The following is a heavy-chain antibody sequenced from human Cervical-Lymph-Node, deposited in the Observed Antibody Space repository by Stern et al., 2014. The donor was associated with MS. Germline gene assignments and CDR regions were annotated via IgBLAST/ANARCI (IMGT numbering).Heavy chain of an antibody. J-gene: IGHJ4*02. D-gene: IGHD2-2*01. CDR3: ARDSSKGGSNY. CDR1: GFTFSSYG. CDR2: IWYDGSNK. Sequence: DQLVESGGGVVQPGRSLRLACAASGFTFSSYGMPWVRQAPDKGLEWEAVIWYDGSNKYYADSVKGRFTISRDNSKNTLYLQMNSLRAEDTAVYYCARDSSKGGSNYWGQGTLVTVSS. V-gene: IGHV3-33*01.